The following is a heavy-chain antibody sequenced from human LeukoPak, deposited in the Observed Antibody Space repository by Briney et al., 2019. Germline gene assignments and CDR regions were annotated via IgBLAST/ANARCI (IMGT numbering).Heavy chain of an antibody. V-gene: IGHV1-8*01. CDR2: MNPNNGGT. CDR3: ARGAIFGVTPRGYGMDV. D-gene: IGHD3-3*01. J-gene: IGHJ6*02. Sequence: GASVKVSCKASGYTFTIYDINWVRQAPGQGLEWLGWMNPNNGGTVYAQKFQGRVTMTRDTSTGTLYMELNSLRSEDTAVYYCARGAIFGVTPRGYGMDVWGQGTTVTVSS. CDR1: GYTFTIYD.